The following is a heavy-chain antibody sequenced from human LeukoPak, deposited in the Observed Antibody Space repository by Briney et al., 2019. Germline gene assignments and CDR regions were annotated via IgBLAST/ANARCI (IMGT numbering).Heavy chain of an antibody. D-gene: IGHD2-2*01. CDR1: GFTFSSYA. V-gene: IGHV3-30-3*01. Sequence: GSLRLSCAASGFTFSSYAMHWVRQAPGKGLEWVAVISYDGSNKYYADSVKGRFTISRDNSKNTLYLQMNSLRAEDTAVYYCARGAAAMADYFDYWGQGTLVTVSS. CDR2: ISYDGSNK. CDR3: ARGAAAMADYFDY. J-gene: IGHJ4*02.